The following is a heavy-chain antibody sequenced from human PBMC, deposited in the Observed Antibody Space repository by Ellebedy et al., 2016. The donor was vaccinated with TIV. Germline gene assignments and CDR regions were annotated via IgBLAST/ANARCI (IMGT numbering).Heavy chain of an antibody. CDR2: ISSSSSTI. Sequence: GESLKISCAGSGFTFNNINMNWVRQAPGKGLEWVSYISSSSSTIYYADSVKGRFTISRDNAKNSLYLQMNSLRDEDTAVYYCARESRYSSDYWGQGTLVTVFS. CDR1: GFTFNNIN. D-gene: IGHD5-18*01. CDR3: ARESRYSSDY. J-gene: IGHJ4*02. V-gene: IGHV3-48*02.